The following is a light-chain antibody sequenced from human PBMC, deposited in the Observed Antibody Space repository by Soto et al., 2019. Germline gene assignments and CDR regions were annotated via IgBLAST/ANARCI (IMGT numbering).Light chain of an antibody. CDR3: QQYGSSPWT. CDR2: AAS. V-gene: IGKV3-20*01. CDR1: QSVSSNY. Sequence: EIVLTQSPGTLSLSPGERATLSCRASQSVSSNYLAWYQQKPGQAPSLLIYAASSRAAGISDRFGGSGSGTDFSLTISRLEPEEFAVYYCQQYGSSPWTFGQGTKVEIK. J-gene: IGKJ1*01.